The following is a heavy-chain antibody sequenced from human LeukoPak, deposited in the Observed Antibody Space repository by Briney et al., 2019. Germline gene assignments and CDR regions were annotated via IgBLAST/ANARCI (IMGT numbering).Heavy chain of an antibody. Sequence: SETLSLTCTVSGGSISSSSYYWGWIRQPPGKGLEWIGSIYYSGSTYYNPSLKSRVTISVDTSKNQFSLRLSSVTAADAAVYYCARDAWFGAGRTFAYWGQGTLVTVSS. D-gene: IGHD3-10*01. CDR1: GGSISSSSYY. V-gene: IGHV4-39*02. CDR3: ARDAWFGAGRTFAY. CDR2: IYYSGST. J-gene: IGHJ4*02.